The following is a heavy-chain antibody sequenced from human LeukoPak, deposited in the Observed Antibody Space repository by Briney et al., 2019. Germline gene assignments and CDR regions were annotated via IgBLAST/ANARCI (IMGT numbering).Heavy chain of an antibody. CDR2: IIPISDAT. V-gene: IGHV1-69*01. CDR3: ANHYCSGGSCYNRYYYYYMDV. Sequence: ASVKVSCKASRGTFRDYAISWVRQAPGQGPEWMGGIIPISDATYYAQKFQGRVTITADESTTTAYMELSSLRSEDTAVYYCANHYCSGGSCYNRYYYYYMDVWAKGTTVTVSS. D-gene: IGHD2-15*01. CDR1: RGTFRDYA. J-gene: IGHJ6*03.